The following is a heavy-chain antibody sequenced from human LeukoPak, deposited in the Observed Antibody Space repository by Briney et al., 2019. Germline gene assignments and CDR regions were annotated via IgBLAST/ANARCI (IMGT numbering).Heavy chain of an antibody. V-gene: IGHV3-64*01. D-gene: IGHD6-13*01. J-gene: IGHJ6*03. CDR2: ISSNGGST. CDR1: GFTFSSYA. Sequence: GGSLRLSCAASGFTFSSYAMHWVRQAPGKGLEYVSAISSNGGSTYYANSVKGRFTISRDNSKNTLYLQMGSLRAEDMAVYYCAAHRSTSYYYYYYMDVWGKGTTVTVSS. CDR3: AAHRSTSYYYYYYMDV.